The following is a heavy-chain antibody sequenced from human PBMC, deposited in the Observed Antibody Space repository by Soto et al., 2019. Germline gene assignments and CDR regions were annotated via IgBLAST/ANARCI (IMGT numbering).Heavy chain of an antibody. J-gene: IGHJ4*03. V-gene: IGHV1-2*02. CDR1: GYTFTSYY. CDR3: EREPSIMVTFGGAIAPNDDLDL. CDR2: INPNSGGT. D-gene: IGHD3-16*01. Sequence: ASVXVSCKSSGYTFTSYYMRWVRQAPGQGLEWMGWINPNSGGTNYAQQFQGRVTMTRDTSIITTYLELSRLRSDEKPVYYCEREPSIMVTFGGAIAPNDDLDLWGQGPLLTVS.